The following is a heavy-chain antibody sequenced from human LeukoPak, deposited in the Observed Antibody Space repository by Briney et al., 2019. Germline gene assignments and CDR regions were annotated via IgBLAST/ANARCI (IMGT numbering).Heavy chain of an antibody. CDR3: ARDWDSSATLGG. CDR2: INPDSGGT. Sequence: ASVKVSCKASGYTFTGYYMHWVRQAPGQGLEWMGWINPDSGGTNYAQKFQGRVTMTRDTSISTAYMELSRLRSDDTAVYYCARDWDSSATLGGWGQGTLVTVSS. D-gene: IGHD6-25*01. V-gene: IGHV1-2*02. CDR1: GYTFTGYY. J-gene: IGHJ4*02.